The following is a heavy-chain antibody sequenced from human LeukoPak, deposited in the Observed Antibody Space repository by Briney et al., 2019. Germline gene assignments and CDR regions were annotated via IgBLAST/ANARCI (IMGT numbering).Heavy chain of an antibody. CDR1: GFTFSSYE. V-gene: IGHV3-48*03. CDR3: ARDRLVKFDY. D-gene: IGHD6-19*01. CDR2: ISSSGSTI. J-gene: IGHJ4*02. Sequence: PGGSLRLSCAASGFTFSSYEMNWVRQAPGKGLEWVPYISSSGSTIYYADSVKGRFTISRDNAKNSLYLQMNSLRAEDTAVYYCARDRLVKFDYRGQGTLVTVSS.